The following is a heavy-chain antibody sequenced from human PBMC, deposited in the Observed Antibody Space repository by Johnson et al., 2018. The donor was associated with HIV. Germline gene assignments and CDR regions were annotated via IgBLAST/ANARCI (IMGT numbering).Heavy chain of an antibody. V-gene: IGHV3-30*18. CDR1: GFTFSSYG. Sequence: QVQLVESGGGVVQPGRSLRLSCAVSGFTFSSYGMHWVRRAPGKGLEWVAVISYDGSNKYYADSVKGRFTISRDNSENTLYLQMNSLRAEDTAVYYCAKSGFSGSYQGAYDIWGQGTMVTVSS. D-gene: IGHD1-26*01. J-gene: IGHJ3*02. CDR3: AKSGFSGSYQGAYDI. CDR2: ISYDGSNK.